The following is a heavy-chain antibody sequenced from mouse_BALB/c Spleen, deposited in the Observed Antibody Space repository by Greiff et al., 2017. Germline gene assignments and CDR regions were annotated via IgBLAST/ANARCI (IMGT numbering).Heavy chain of an antibody. CDR1: GFSLTSYG. CDR2: IWAGGST. CDR3: ARDPLYYGNYYDAMDY. J-gene: IGHJ4*01. V-gene: IGHV2-9*02. D-gene: IGHD2-1*01. Sequence: VQLQQSGPGLVAPSQSLSITCTVSGFSLTSYGVHWVRQPPGKGLEWLGVIWAGGSTNYNSALMSRLSISKDNSKSQVFLKMNSLQTDDTAMYYCARDPLYYGNYYDAMDYWGQGTSVTVSS.